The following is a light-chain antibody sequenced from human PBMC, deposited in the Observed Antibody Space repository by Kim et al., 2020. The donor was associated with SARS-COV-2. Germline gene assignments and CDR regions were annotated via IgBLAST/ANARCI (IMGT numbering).Light chain of an antibody. J-gene: IGKJ4*01. CDR1: QGFSNS. Sequence: DIQMAQSPSSLSASVGDRVIITCRASQGFSNSLAWYQQTPGKAPRLLLYAASKLPNGVPSRFSGSGSGTDYTLTITSPQPGDFATYYCQQYYSPPLTFGRGTKVDIK. CDR3: QQYYSPPLT. CDR2: AAS. V-gene: IGKV1-NL1*01.